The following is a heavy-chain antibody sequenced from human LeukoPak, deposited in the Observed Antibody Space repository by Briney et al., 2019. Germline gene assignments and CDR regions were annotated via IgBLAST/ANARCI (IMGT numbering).Heavy chain of an antibody. CDR3: ARDIVVVVAATPFSNWFDP. V-gene: IGHV3-30-3*01. Sequence: GRSLRLSCAASGFTFSSYAMHWVRQAPGKGLEWVAVISYDGSNKYYADSVKDRFTISRDNSKNTLYLQMNSLRAEDTAVYYCARDIVVVVAATPFSNWFDPWGQGTLVTVSS. D-gene: IGHD2-15*01. CDR2: ISYDGSNK. CDR1: GFTFSSYA. J-gene: IGHJ5*02.